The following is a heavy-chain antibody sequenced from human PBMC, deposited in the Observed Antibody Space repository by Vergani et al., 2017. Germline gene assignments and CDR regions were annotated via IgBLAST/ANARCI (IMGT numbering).Heavy chain of an antibody. CDR2: ISWNSNNI. CDR3: AKDSYGAMAGTIDY. D-gene: IGHD6-19*01. V-gene: IGHV3-9*01. J-gene: IGHJ4*02. Sequence: EVQLVESGGGLIQPGRSLRLSCAASGFTFDDYGMHWVRQAPGKGLEWVSGISWNSNNIGYADSVKGRFTISSDNAKKSLYLQMNSLRAEDTALYVCAKDSYGAMAGTIDYWGQGTLVTVSS. CDR1: GFTFDDYG.